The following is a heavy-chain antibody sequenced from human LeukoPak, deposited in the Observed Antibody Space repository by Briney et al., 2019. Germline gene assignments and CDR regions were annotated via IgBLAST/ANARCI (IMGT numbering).Heavy chain of an antibody. J-gene: IGHJ6*03. CDR1: GFTFSGYS. Sequence: PGGSLRLSCVASGFTFSGYSMNWVRQAPGKGLEWVSLITTTSSYIYYADSVKGRFTISRDNAKNSLYLQMNSLRAEDTAVYYCARGYCSSTSCRTSYYYMDVWGKGTTVTVSS. CDR2: ITTTSSYI. V-gene: IGHV3-21*01. CDR3: ARGYCSSTSCRTSYYYMDV. D-gene: IGHD2-2*01.